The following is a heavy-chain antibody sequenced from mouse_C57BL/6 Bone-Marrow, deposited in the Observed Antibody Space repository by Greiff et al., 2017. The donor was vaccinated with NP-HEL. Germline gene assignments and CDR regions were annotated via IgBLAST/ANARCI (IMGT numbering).Heavy chain of an antibody. CDR3: TTYYGRD. J-gene: IGHJ3*01. V-gene: IGHV14-4*01. CDR1: GFNIKDDY. Sequence: EVKLQQSGAELVRPGASVKLSCTASGFNIKDDYMHWVKQRPEQGLEWIGWIDPENGDTAYASKFQGKATITADTSSNTAYLQLSSLTSEDTAVYYCTTYYGRDWGQGTMVTVSA. CDR2: IDPENGDT. D-gene: IGHD1-1*01.